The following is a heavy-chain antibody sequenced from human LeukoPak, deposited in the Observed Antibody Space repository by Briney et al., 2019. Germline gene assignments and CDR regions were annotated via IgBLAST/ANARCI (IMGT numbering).Heavy chain of an antibody. CDR1: GFTFSSYS. D-gene: IGHD3-10*01. V-gene: IGHV3-21*01. J-gene: IGHJ6*02. CDR3: ARERVRLLWFGELLKRSGMDV. CDR2: ISSSSSYI. Sequence: GGSLRLSCAASGFTFSSYSMNWVRQAPGKGLEWVSAISSSSSYIYYADSVKGRFTISRDNAKNSLYLQMNSLRAEDTAVYYCARERVRLLWFGELLKRSGMDVWGQGTTVTVSS.